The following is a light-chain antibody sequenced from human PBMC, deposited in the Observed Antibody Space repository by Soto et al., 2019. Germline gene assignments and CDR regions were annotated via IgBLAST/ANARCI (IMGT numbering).Light chain of an antibody. CDR1: QSVSNSY. CDR2: GAS. CDR3: QQYGRSPLT. V-gene: IGKV3-20*01. Sequence: EIVLTQSPGTLSLSPGERATLSCRATQSVSNSYLAWYQQKPGQAPRLLMYGASSRATGIPDRFSGSGSGTDFTLTISRLEPEDFAVYYCQQYGRSPLTFGGGTKVEIK. J-gene: IGKJ4*01.